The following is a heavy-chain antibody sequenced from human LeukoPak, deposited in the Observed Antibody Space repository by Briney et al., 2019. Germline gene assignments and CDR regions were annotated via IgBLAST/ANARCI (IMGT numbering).Heavy chain of an antibody. CDR3: ARTSGVFWYFDL. CDR1: GGSISSSSYY. D-gene: IGHD3-10*01. CDR2: IYYSGST. J-gene: IGHJ2*01. V-gene: IGHV4-39*01. Sequence: SETLSLTCTVSGGSISSSSYYWGWIRQPPGKGLEWIASIYYSGSTDYNPSLKSRLTISVDTSKNQFSLKLSSVAAADTAVYYCARTSGVFWYFDLWGRGTLVTVSS.